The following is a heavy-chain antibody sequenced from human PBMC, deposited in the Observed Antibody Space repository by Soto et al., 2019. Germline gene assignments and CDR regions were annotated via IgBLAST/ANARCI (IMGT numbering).Heavy chain of an antibody. CDR1: GGSINSDSYH. CDR2: IHHSGAF. J-gene: IGHJ6*02. V-gene: IGHV4-30-4*08. Sequence: QVQLLESGPGLVKPSQTLSLTCTVSGGSINSDSYHWTWIRHSPGKGLEWIGYIHHSGAFLYNPSFKSRLTISVDTSKNQFSLHLSSVTDADTAVYFCAREDDGGDSLDVWGQGTTVTVSS. D-gene: IGHD2-21*02. CDR3: AREDDGGDSLDV.